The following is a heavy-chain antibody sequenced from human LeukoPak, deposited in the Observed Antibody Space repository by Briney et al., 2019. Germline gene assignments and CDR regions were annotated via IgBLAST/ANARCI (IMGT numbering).Heavy chain of an antibody. Sequence: GGSLRLSCAASGFTLSDYYMTWIRQAPGKGLEWGSYISTDGSSLDYADSVKGRFTISRDNAKNSLYLQMNSLRAEDTAVYYCARGHYGLDVWGPGTTVTVSS. CDR2: ISTDGSSL. V-gene: IGHV3-11*01. CDR3: ARGHYGLDV. J-gene: IGHJ6*02. CDR1: GFTLSDYY.